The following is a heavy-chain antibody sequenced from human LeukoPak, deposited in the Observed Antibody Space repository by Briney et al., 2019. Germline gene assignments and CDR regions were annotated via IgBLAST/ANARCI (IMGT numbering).Heavy chain of an antibody. Sequence: PSETLSLTCAAYGGIFSDYWWTWIRQRPGKGLEWIGEINPSGTTKYHPSLKSRVTISVDTSKNQVSLELNSVTASDTAVYYCARGRGVVVRDWFDYWGQGDLVTVSS. CDR2: INPSGTT. J-gene: IGHJ5*01. V-gene: IGHV4-34*01. CDR3: ARGRGVVVRDWFDY. CDR1: GGIFSDYW. D-gene: IGHD2-15*01.